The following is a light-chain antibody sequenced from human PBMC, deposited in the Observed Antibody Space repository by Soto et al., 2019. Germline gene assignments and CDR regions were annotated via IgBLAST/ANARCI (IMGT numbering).Light chain of an antibody. Sequence: EIVMTQSPATLYVSPGERVTLSCRASQSISNYLTWYQQKPGQAPRLLISDASTRATGVPARFSGSGSGTEFTLTISSLQSEDFAVYYCQQYYNWPPLTFGGGTKVEIK. CDR1: QSISNY. V-gene: IGKV3-15*01. CDR3: QQYYNWPPLT. CDR2: DAS. J-gene: IGKJ4*01.